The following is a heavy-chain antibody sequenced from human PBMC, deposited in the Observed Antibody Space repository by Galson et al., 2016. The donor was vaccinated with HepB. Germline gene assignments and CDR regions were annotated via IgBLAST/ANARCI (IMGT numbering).Heavy chain of an antibody. CDR2: TIPIFGTV. CDR1: GGTFSSHA. Sequence: SCKASGGTFSSHAVSWVRQAPGQGLEWMGGTIPIFGTVTYAQKFQDRVTITADESTSTAYMELSSVRYEDTAVYYCAKGVTIRVLRRYYYYTMDDWGQGTTVTVSS. V-gene: IGHV1-69*01. J-gene: IGHJ6*02. CDR3: AKGVTIRVLRRYYYYTMDD. D-gene: IGHD5-24*01.